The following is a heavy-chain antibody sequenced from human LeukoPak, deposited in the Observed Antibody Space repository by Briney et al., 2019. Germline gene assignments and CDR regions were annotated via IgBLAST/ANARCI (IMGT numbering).Heavy chain of an antibody. CDR1: GGSISSGGYY. Sequence: KPSETLSLTCTVSGGSISSGGYYWSWIRQPPGKGLEWIGYIYHSGSTYYNPSLKSRVTISVDRSKNQFSLKLSSVTAADTAVYYCARDLPSYITIFGVVQGEAFDIWGQGTMDTVSS. CDR3: ARDLPSYITIFGVVQGEAFDI. CDR2: IYHSGST. V-gene: IGHV4-30-2*01. D-gene: IGHD3-3*01. J-gene: IGHJ3*02.